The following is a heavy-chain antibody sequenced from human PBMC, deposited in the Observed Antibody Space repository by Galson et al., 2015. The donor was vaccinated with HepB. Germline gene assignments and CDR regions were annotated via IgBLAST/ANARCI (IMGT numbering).Heavy chain of an antibody. CDR3: ARTSGHFDY. J-gene: IGHJ4*01. CDR1: GFTFGRYS. Sequence: SLRLSCAASGFTFGRYSMHWVRQAPGKGLVWVSRINSDGSSTNYADSVKGRFTISRDNAKNTLYLQMNSLRAEDTAVYYCARTSGHFDYWGHGTLVTVSS. CDR2: INSDGSST. V-gene: IGHV3-74*01. D-gene: IGHD2-15*01.